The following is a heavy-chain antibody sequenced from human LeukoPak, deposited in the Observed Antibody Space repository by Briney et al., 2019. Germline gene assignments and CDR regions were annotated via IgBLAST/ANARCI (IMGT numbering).Heavy chain of an antibody. J-gene: IGHJ4*02. V-gene: IGHV3-23*01. CDR3: AKGLVVAAATYFPVYFDY. CDR1: GFTFNNYA. D-gene: IGHD2-15*01. Sequence: GGSLRLSCAASGFTFNNYAMSWARQAPGKGLEWVSAISGSGGNTYYSDSVKGRFTISSDNSKNTLYLQMNSLRADDTAVYYCAKGLVVAAATYFPVYFDYWGQGTLVTVSS. CDR2: ISGSGGNT.